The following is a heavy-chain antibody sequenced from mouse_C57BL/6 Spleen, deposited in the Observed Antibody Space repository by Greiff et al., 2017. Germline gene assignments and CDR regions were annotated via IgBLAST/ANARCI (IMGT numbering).Heavy chain of an antibody. D-gene: IGHD1-1*01. Sequence: VQLQQSGAELARPGASVKLSCKASGYTFTSYGISWVKQRTGQGLEWIGEIYPRSGNTYYNEKFKGKATLTADKSSSTAYMELRSLTSEDSAVYFCQASTTVVANDYWGQGTTLTVSS. V-gene: IGHV1-81*01. CDR1: GYTFTSYG. CDR3: QASTTVVANDY. J-gene: IGHJ2*01. CDR2: IYPRSGNT.